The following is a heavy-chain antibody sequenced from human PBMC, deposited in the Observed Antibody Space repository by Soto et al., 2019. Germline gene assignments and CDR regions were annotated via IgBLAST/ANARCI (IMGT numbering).Heavy chain of an antibody. Sequence: PSETLSLTCSVSGESLSSGGYYWSWIRHHPGKGLEWIGYIYDTESAYYNPSLKSRVTISMDTSENHFAMRLTSVTAADSAVYYCARASSSSPAPDSWGQGLQVTASS. V-gene: IGHV4-31*03. CDR2: IYDTESA. J-gene: IGHJ4*02. CDR1: GESLSSGGYY. D-gene: IGHD6-6*01. CDR3: ARASSSSPAPDS.